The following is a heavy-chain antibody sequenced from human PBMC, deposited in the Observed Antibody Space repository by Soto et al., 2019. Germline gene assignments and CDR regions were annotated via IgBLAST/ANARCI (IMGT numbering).Heavy chain of an antibody. CDR2: IYYSGST. V-gene: IGHV4-39*01. D-gene: IGHD5-12*01. J-gene: IGHJ6*03. CDR3: ARHVQSGYDYGFYYYYYMDV. Sequence: SETLSLTCTVSGGSISSSNYYWGWIRQPPGKGLEWIGYIYYSGSTNSNPSLKSRVTISVDTSKNQFSLKLSSVTAADTAVYYCARHVQSGYDYGFYYYYYMDVWGKGTTVTVSS. CDR1: GGSISSSNYY.